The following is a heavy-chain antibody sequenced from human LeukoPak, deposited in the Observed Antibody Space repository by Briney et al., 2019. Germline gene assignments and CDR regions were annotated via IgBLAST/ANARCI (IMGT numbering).Heavy chain of an antibody. CDR1: GYTFTSYG. D-gene: IGHD3-10*01. CDR3: ARGPLMVRGVLNWFDP. CDR2: IRAYNGNT. V-gene: IGHV1-18*01. Sequence: ASVKVSCKASGYTFTSYGISWVRQAPGQGLEWMGWIRAYNGNTNYAQKLQGRVTMTTDTSTSTAYMELRSLRSDDTAVYYCARGPLMVRGVLNWFDPWGQGTLVTVSS. J-gene: IGHJ5*02.